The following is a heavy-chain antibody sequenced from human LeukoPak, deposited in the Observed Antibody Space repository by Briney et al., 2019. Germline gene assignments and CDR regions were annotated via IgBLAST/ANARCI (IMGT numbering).Heavy chain of an antibody. Sequence: GGSLRLSCAASRFTFDNYWFHWVRQLPGRGLVWVARVNTDGSITTYADSVKGRFTISRDNTKNTVHLQMHSLRVEDTAVYYCARARPGSYLDFWGQRALVTVSS. V-gene: IGHV3-74*03. J-gene: IGHJ4*02. CDR1: RFTFDNYW. CDR3: ARARPGSYLDF. CDR2: VNTDGSIT. D-gene: IGHD1-26*01.